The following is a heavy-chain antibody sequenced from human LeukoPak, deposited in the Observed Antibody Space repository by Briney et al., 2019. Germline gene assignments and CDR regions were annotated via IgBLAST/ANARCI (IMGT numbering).Heavy chain of an antibody. Sequence: SGGSLRLSCAASGFTFSAYAMHWVRQAPGKGLEWVANIKKDGSEKIYGDSVKGRLTISRDNAKSSLFLQMDSLRPEDTAVYYCASQDSNNAFEIWGQGTKVTVSS. V-gene: IGHV3-7*01. J-gene: IGHJ3*02. CDR3: ASQDSNNAFEI. D-gene: IGHD3-22*01. CDR2: IKKDGSEK. CDR1: GFTFSAYA.